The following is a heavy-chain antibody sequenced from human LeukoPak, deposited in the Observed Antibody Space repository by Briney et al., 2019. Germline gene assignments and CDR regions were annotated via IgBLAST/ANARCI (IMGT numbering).Heavy chain of an antibody. J-gene: IGHJ4*02. CDR2: IYYSGSS. V-gene: IGHV4-39*01. D-gene: IGHD6-6*01. Sequence: SETLSLTCTVSGGSISSSSYYWGWIRPPPGKGLEWIGSIYYSGSSYYNPSLSSRVILSVDTSKNQFSLKLSSVTAADTAVYYWARQSAYSSFTEYYFDYWGQGTLVTVSS. CDR3: ARQSAYSSFTEYYFDY. CDR1: GGSISSSSYY.